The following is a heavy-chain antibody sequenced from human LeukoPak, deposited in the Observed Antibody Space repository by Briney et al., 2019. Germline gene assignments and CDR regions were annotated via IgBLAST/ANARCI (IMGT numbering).Heavy chain of an antibody. CDR1: GYSFTNYW. Sequence: GASVKVSCKGSGYSFTNYWIGWVRQMPGKGGERRGVIYPRDSGTTYIPSFQGEVTISADRSISTAYIQGSSLKASDTAMYYCARPKRRYFDWLSDHDAFDIWGQGTMVTVSS. CDR3: ARPKRRYFDWLSDHDAFDI. J-gene: IGHJ3*02. V-gene: IGHV5-51*01. D-gene: IGHD3-9*01. CDR2: IYPRDSGT.